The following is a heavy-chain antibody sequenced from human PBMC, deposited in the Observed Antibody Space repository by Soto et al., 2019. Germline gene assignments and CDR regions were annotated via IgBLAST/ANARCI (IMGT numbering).Heavy chain of an antibody. CDR1: GGTFSSYA. D-gene: IGHD2-2*02. J-gene: IGHJ5*02. Sequence: QVQLVQSGAEVKKPGSSVKVSCKASGGTFSSYAISWVRQAPGQGLEWMGGIIPIFGTANYAQKFQGRVTSTSDESTSTAYMELSSLRSEDTAVYYCARDRDIVVVPAAIKENWFDPWGQGTLVTVSS. CDR3: ARDRDIVVVPAAIKENWFDP. V-gene: IGHV1-69*01. CDR2: IIPIFGTA.